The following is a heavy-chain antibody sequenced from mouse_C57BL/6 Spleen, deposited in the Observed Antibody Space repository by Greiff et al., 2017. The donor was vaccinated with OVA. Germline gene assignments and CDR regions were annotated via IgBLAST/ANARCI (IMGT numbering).Heavy chain of an antibody. V-gene: IGHV5-17*01. CDR2: ISSGSSTI. J-gene: IGHJ2*01. CDR3: ARRAQATKGYYFDY. Sequence: VQLVESGGGLVKPGGSLKLSCAASGFTFSDYGMHWVRQAPEKGLEWVAYISSGSSTIYYADTVKGRFTISRDNAKNTLFLQMTSLRSEDTAMYYCARRAQATKGYYFDYWGQGTTLTVSS. CDR1: GFTFSDYG. D-gene: IGHD3-2*02.